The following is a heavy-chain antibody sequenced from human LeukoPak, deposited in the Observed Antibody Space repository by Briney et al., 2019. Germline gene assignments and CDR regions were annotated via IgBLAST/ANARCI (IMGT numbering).Heavy chain of an antibody. D-gene: IGHD1-26*01. Sequence: GGSLRLSCAASGFTFSSNWMHWVRQAPGKGLVWVSRINEDGSTTNYADSVKGRPTIFRDNAKNTLYLQMNSLRAEDTAVYYCVRDLGGRSGHWGQGTLVTVSS. CDR2: INEDGSTT. CDR1: GFTFSSNW. CDR3: VRDLGGRSGH. J-gene: IGHJ4*02. V-gene: IGHV3-74*01.